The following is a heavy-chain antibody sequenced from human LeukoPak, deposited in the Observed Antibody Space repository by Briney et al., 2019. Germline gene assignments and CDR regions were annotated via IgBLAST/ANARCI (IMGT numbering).Heavy chain of an antibody. Sequence: ASVTVSFKSSGYTFTSYDINWVRQAPGQGLEWMGWMNPNSGNTGYAQKFQGRVTMTRNTSISTAYMELRSLRSEDTAVYYCARGNSRRKLYYFDYWGQGTLVTVSS. V-gene: IGHV1-8*01. D-gene: IGHD2/OR15-2a*01. CDR1: GYTFTSYD. CDR2: MNPNSGNT. J-gene: IGHJ4*02. CDR3: ARGNSRRKLYYFDY.